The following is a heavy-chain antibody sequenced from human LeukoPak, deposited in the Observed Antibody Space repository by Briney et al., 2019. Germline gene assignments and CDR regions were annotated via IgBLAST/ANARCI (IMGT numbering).Heavy chain of an antibody. D-gene: IGHD6-6*01. CDR1: GDSISSYY. J-gene: IGHJ4*02. Sequence: SETLSLTCTVSGDSISSYYWSWIRQPPGKGLEWIGYFYTSGGTNYIPSLKGRVTISIDTSKNQFSLKLSSVTAADSAVYYCARLTRLSTSPDRYYLDYWGQGTLVTVSS. V-gene: IGHV4-4*09. CDR2: FYTSGGT. CDR3: ARLTRLSTSPDRYYLDY.